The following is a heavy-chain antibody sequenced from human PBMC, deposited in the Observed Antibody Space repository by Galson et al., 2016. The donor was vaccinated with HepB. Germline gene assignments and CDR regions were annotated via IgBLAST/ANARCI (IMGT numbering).Heavy chain of an antibody. CDR1: GASISSHY. D-gene: IGHD6-6*01. Sequence: ETLSLTCTISGASISSHYWTWIRQPPGKGLEWIGDIYNSASTSYNPSLKSRVTISLDTSKNQFFLKLSSVTAADTALYYCARDRVGPSRPATYWFDPWGQGTLVTVSS. CDR2: IYNSAST. CDR3: ARDRVGPSRPATYWFDP. J-gene: IGHJ5*02. V-gene: IGHV4-59*11.